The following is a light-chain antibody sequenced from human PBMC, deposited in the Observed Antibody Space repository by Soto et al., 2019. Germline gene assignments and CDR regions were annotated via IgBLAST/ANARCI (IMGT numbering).Light chain of an antibody. CDR3: QQRSNWPPLT. CDR1: QSVSSY. CDR2: DAS. J-gene: IGKJ4*02. Sequence: EIVLTQSPATLSLSPGERATLSCSASQSVSSYLAWYQQKPGQAPRLLIYDASNRATGIPARFIGSGSGTDFNLTISSLEAEDFAFYYCQQRSNWPPLTFGGGTKEEIK. V-gene: IGKV3-11*01.